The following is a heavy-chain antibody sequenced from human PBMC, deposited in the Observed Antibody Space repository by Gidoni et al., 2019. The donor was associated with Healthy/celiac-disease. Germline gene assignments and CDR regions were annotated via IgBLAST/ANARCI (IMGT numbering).Heavy chain of an antibody. CDR3: ARERYSSGCLDV. CDR2: ISSSSSYI. J-gene: IGHJ6*02. Sequence: EVQLVESGGGLVKPGGYLRLSCAASGFTFSSYSMNWVRQAPGKGLEWVSSISSSSSYIYYADSVKGRFTISRDNAKNSLYLQMNSLRAEDTAVYYCARERYSSGCLDVWGQGTTVTVSS. V-gene: IGHV3-21*01. D-gene: IGHD6-19*01. CDR1: GFTFSSYS.